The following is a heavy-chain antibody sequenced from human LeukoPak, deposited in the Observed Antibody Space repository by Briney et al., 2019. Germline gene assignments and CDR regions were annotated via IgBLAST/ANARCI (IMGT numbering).Heavy chain of an antibody. J-gene: IGHJ4*02. D-gene: IGHD3-22*01. V-gene: IGHV5-51*01. CDR3: AGSYYYDSSGYGY. CDR2: IYPGDSDT. CDR1: EYSFTSYW. Sequence: GESLKISCKGSEYSFTSYWIGWVRQMPGKGLEWMGIIYPGDSDTRYSPSFQGQVTISADKSISTAYLQWSSLKASDTAMYHCAGSYYYDSSGYGYWGQGTLVTVSS.